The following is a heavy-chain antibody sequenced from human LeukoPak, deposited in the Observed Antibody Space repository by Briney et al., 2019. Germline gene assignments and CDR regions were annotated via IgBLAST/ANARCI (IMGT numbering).Heavy chain of an antibody. Sequence: GGSLRLSCAASGFTFSSYWMSWVRQAPGKGLEWVAVISYDGSNKYYADSVKGRFTISRDNSKNTLYLQMNSLRAEDTAVYYCAKLTFLGYREYAFDIWGQGTMVTVSS. CDR1: GFTFSSYW. J-gene: IGHJ3*02. V-gene: IGHV3-30*18. D-gene: IGHD6-13*01. CDR2: ISYDGSNK. CDR3: AKLTFLGYREYAFDI.